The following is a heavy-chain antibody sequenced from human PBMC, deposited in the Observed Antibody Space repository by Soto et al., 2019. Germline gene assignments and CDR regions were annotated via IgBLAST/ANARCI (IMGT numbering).Heavy chain of an antibody. CDR2: INHSGST. V-gene: IGHV4-34*01. J-gene: IGHJ6*02. CDR3: ARDPNYYYYYGMDV. CDR1: GXXXXXXX. Sequence: QVQLQQWGAGLLKPSETLSLTCAVSGXXXXXXXXXXXXXXXXXXXEWIEEINHSGSTNYNPSLKSRVTISVDTYTNQFSLKLSSVTXADTXVXXCARDPNYYYYYGMDVWGQGTTVTVSS.